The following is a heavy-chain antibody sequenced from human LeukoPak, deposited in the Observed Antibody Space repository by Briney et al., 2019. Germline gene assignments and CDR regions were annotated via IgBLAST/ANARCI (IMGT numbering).Heavy chain of an antibody. Sequence: GGSLRLSCAASGFTFSTYWMHWVRQAPGKGLEWVSSISSSSSYIYYADSVKGRFTISRDNAKNSLYLQMNSLRAEDTAVYYCARTYYYDSSGYYPPCPFDYWGQGTLVTVSS. CDR1: GFTFSTYW. D-gene: IGHD3-22*01. V-gene: IGHV3-21*01. CDR3: ARTYYYDSSGYYPPCPFDY. CDR2: ISSSSSYI. J-gene: IGHJ4*02.